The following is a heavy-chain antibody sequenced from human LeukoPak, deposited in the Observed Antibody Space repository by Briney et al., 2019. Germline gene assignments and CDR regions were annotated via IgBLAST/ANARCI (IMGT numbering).Heavy chain of an antibody. V-gene: IGHV4-59*08. J-gene: IGHJ3*02. Sequence: PSETLSLTCTVSGGSISSYYWGWIRQPPGKGLEWIGYIYYSGSTNYNPSLKSRVTISVDTSKNQFSLKLSSVTAADTAVYYCARSRITMIDPFAFDIWGQGTMVTVSS. CDR1: GGSISSYY. CDR3: ARSRITMIDPFAFDI. CDR2: IYYSGST. D-gene: IGHD3-22*01.